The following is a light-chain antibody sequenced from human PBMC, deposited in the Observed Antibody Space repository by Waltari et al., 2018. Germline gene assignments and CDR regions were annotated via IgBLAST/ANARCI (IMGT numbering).Light chain of an antibody. V-gene: IGLV1-47*02. CDR1: SSNIGSNS. J-gene: IGLJ7*01. CDR3: AAWDDSLSGVL. Sequence: QSVLTQPPSASEAARKSVTISCSGSSSNIGSNSVSWYQQLPGTAPKLLIYSNDQRASGVSGRFSGSKSGTSASLAISGLQTEDEADYYCAAWDDSLSGVLFGGGTRLTVL. CDR2: SND.